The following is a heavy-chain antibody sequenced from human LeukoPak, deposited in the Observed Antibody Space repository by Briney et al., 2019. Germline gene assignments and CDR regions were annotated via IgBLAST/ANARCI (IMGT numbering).Heavy chain of an antibody. CDR1: GGSISSSSYY. CDR3: ARHTGTHNWFDP. D-gene: IGHD1-1*01. V-gene: IGHV4-39*01. J-gene: IGHJ5*02. Sequence: SGTLSLTCTVSGGSISSSSYYWGWIRQPPGKGLEWIGSIYYSGSTYYNPSLKSRVTISVDTSKNQFSLKLSSVTAADTAVYYCARHTGTHNWFDPWGQGTLVTVSS. CDR2: IYYSGST.